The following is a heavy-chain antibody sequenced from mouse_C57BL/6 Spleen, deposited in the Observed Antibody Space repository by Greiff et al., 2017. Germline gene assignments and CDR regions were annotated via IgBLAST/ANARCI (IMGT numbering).Heavy chain of an antibody. Sequence: VQLQQSGPELVKPGASVKISCKASGYTFTDYYMNWVKQSHGKSLEWIGDINPNNGGTSYNQKFKGKATLTVDKSSSTAYMELRSLTSEDAAVYYCARPALHYFDYWGQGTTLTVSS. J-gene: IGHJ2*01. V-gene: IGHV1-26*01. D-gene: IGHD1-1*01. CDR2: INPNNGGT. CDR1: GYTFTDYY. CDR3: ARPALHYFDY.